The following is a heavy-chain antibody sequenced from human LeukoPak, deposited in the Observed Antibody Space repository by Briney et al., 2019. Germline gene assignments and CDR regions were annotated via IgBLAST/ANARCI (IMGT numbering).Heavy chain of an antibody. CDR3: ARDGYYDSSGRYYFDY. CDR1: GYTFSYYV. J-gene: IGHJ4*02. Sequence: ASVKVSRKTSGYTFSYYVMNWVRQAPGQGLEWMGWINTNTGNPTYAQGLTGRFVFSLDTSVSTAYLQISSLKAEDTAVYYCARDGYYDSSGRYYFDYWGQGTLVTVSS. CDR2: INTNTGNP. D-gene: IGHD3-22*01. V-gene: IGHV7-4-1*02.